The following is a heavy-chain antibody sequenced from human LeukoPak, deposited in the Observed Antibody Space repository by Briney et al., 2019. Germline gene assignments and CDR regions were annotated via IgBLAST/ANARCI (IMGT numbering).Heavy chain of an antibody. Sequence: VKVSCEAFGYTLTSYYMHWVRQAPGQSPEWMGWINPSNGITKYAQKFQGRVTMTRGTSISTAYMELSSLRSDDTAVYYCARNDLGAETRSIDHWGQGTLLTVSS. CDR3: ARNDLGAETRSIDH. CDR1: GYTLTSYY. D-gene: IGHD1-26*01. V-gene: IGHV1-2*02. CDR2: INPSNGIT. J-gene: IGHJ4*02.